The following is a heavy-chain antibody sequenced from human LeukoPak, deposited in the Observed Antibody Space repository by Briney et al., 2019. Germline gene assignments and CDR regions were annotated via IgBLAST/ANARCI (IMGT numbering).Heavy chain of an antibody. V-gene: IGHV4-59*01. D-gene: IGHD6-19*01. CDR3: ARVGSGWTEDWFDP. J-gene: IGHJ5*02. CDR1: GGSISSYY. Sequence: PSETLSLTCTVSGGSISSYYWSWIRQPPGKGLEWIGYIYYSGSTNYNPSLKSRVTIAVDTSKNQFSLKLSSVTAADTAVYYCARVGSGWTEDWFDPWGKGTLVTVSS. CDR2: IYYSGST.